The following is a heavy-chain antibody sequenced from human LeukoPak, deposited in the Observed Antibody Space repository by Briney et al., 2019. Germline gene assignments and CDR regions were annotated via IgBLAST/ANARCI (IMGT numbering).Heavy chain of an antibody. V-gene: IGHV3-53*01. CDR2: IYSGGST. D-gene: IGHD3-22*01. CDR3: ARVDGGDSSGYYDY. CDR1: GFTFSSYA. J-gene: IGHJ4*02. Sequence: GGSLRLSCAASGFTFSSYAMSWVRQAPGKGLEWVSLIYSGGSTYYADSVKGRFTISRDNSKNTLYLQMNSLRAEDTAVYYCARVDGGDSSGYYDYWGQGTLVTVSS.